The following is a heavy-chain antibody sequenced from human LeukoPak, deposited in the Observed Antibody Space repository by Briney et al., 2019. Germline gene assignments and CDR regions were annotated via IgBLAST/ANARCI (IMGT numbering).Heavy chain of an antibody. Sequence: ASVKVSCRASGYTFTHYAINWVRQAPGQGPEWMGWINTNTATPMYAQGFSGHFVFSLDVSDSTAYLHINSLEAGDTAVYYCARDPTRSPGGGFFSPLGYWGQGSLVTVSS. D-gene: IGHD3-22*01. CDR3: ARDPTRSPGGGFFSPLGY. CDR2: INTNTATP. J-gene: IGHJ4*02. CDR1: GYTFTHYA. V-gene: IGHV7-4-1*02.